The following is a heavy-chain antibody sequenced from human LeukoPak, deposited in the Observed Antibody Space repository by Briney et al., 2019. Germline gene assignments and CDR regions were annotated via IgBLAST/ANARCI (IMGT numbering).Heavy chain of an antibody. Sequence: GGSLRLSCAASGFTVGTYWMSWVRQAPGKGLEWVANIDRDGTTKFYLDSLEGRFTISRDDAKNSLYLQGNSLRVEDTAVYYCAGDGGYFEGIHCPGDLWGQGGLVAVSS. V-gene: IGHV3-7*03. CDR3: AGDGGYFEGIHCPGDL. J-gene: IGHJ5*02. CDR1: GFTVGTYW. D-gene: IGHD3-9*01. CDR2: IDRDGTTK.